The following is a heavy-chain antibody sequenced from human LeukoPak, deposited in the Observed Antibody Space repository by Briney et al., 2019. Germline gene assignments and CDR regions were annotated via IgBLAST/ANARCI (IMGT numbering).Heavy chain of an antibody. CDR2: IWYDGSNK. CDR1: GFTFSSYG. Sequence: PGGSLRLSCAASGFTFSSYGMHWVRQAPGKGLEWVAVIWYDGSNKYYADSVKGRFTISRDNSKNTLYLQMNSLRAEDTAVYYCARERLDGYNPLDYWGQGTLVTVSS. V-gene: IGHV3-33*01. CDR3: ARERLDGYNPLDY. D-gene: IGHD5-24*01. J-gene: IGHJ4*02.